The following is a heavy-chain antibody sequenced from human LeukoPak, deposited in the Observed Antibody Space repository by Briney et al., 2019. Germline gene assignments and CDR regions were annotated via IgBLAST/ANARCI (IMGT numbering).Heavy chain of an antibody. Sequence: ASVKVSCKVSGYTLTELSMHWLRQAPGKGLEWMGGFDPEDGETIYAQKFQGRVTMTEDTSTDTAHMELSSLRSEDTAVYYCATCRDLRWCDAFDIWGQGTMVTVSS. CDR1: GYTLTELS. D-gene: IGHD4-23*01. CDR2: FDPEDGET. J-gene: IGHJ3*02. CDR3: ATCRDLRWCDAFDI. V-gene: IGHV1-24*01.